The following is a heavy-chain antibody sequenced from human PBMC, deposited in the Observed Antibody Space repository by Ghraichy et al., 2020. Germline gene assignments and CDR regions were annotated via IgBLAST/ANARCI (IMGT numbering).Heavy chain of an antibody. CDR3: ARDDGVFDY. Sequence: SETLSLTCTVSGGSVSSGSYYWSWIRQPPGKGLEWIGYIYYSGSTNYNPSLKSRVTISVDTSKNQFSLKLSSVTAADTAVYYCARDDGVFDYWGQGTLVTVSS. J-gene: IGHJ4*02. D-gene: IGHD3-16*01. CDR2: IYYSGST. V-gene: IGHV4-61*01. CDR1: GGSVSSGSYY.